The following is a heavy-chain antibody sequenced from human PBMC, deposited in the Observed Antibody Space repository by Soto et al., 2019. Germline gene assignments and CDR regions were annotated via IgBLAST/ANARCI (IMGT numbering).Heavy chain of an antibody. V-gene: IGHV5-51*01. J-gene: IGHJ3*02. CDR1: GYSFTSYW. D-gene: IGHD3-22*01. Sequence: GESLKISCKGSGYSFTSYWIGWVRQMPGKGLEWMGIIYPGDSDTRYSPSFQGQVTISADKSISTAYLQWSSLKASDTAMYDCARVADSSGYPLGTKDAFDIGGQGTMVTVSS. CDR3: ARVADSSGYPLGTKDAFDI. CDR2: IYPGDSDT.